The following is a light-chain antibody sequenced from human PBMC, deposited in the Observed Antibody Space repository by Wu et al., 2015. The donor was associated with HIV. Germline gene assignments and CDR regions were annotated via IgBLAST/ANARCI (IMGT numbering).Light chain of an antibody. CDR1: QNVSSR. Sequence: ETVMTQFPATLSVSPGERATLSCRASQNVSSRLVWYQQRLGQAPRLLIYSASTRATGVPDRFSGGGSGTEFTLTISSMQSEDFAFYYCQQYNNWPLTFGGGTKVEIK. CDR2: SAS. J-gene: IGKJ4*01. CDR3: QQYNNWPLT. V-gene: IGKV3-15*01.